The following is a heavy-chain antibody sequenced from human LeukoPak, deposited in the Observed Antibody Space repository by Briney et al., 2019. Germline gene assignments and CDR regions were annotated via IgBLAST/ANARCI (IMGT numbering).Heavy chain of an antibody. CDR2: FDPEDGET. J-gene: IGHJ5*02. D-gene: IGHD2-2*01. V-gene: IGHV1-24*01. Sequence: ASVKVSCKVSGYTLTELSMHWVRQAPGKGLEWMGGFDPEDGETIYAQKFQGRVTMTRDTSTSTVYMELSSLRSEDTAVYYCARGGYCSSTSCYAEYNWFDPXXXXXXVXVSS. CDR1: GYTLTELS. CDR3: ARGGYCSSTSCYAEYNWFDP.